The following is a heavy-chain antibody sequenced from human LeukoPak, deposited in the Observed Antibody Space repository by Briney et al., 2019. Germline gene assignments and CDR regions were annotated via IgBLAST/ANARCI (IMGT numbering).Heavy chain of an antibody. D-gene: IGHD6-19*01. V-gene: IGHV3-7*01. Sequence: GGSLRLSCGISGFIFSSSWMNWVRQAPGKGLEWVANINQDGSEYYYVDSVKGRFTISRDNAKNSLYLQMNSLRADDTAVYYCGREPSLAVADYWGQGTLVTVSS. CDR3: GREPSLAVADY. J-gene: IGHJ4*02. CDR1: GFIFSSSW. CDR2: INQDGSEY.